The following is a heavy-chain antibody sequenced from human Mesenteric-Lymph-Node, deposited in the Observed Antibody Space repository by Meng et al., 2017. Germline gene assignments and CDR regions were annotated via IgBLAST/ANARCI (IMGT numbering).Heavy chain of an antibody. J-gene: IGHJ4*02. D-gene: IGHD6-19*01. CDR1: GGTFSSYA. Sequence: ASVKVSCKTSGGTFSSYAINWVRQAPGQGLEWMGIINPSGGSTSYAQKFQGRVTMTRDTSTSTVYMELSSLRSEDTAVYYCARDWYSSGWYSAYWGPGTLVTVSS. CDR2: INPSGGST. CDR3: ARDWYSSGWYSAY. V-gene: IGHV1-46*01.